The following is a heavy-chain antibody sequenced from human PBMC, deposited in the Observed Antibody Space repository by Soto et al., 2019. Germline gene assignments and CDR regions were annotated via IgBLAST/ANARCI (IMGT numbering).Heavy chain of an antibody. J-gene: IGHJ4*02. CDR2: ISYDGSNK. CDR1: GFTFSSYG. V-gene: IGHV3-30*18. CDR3: AKDGVMTTVTWLDY. D-gene: IGHD4-17*01. Sequence: QVQLVESGGGVVQPGRSLRLSCAASGFTFSSYGMHWVRQAPGKGLEWVAVISYDGSNKYYADSVKGRFTISRDNSKNPLYLQMNSLRAEDTAVYYCAKDGVMTTVTWLDYWGQGTLVTVSS.